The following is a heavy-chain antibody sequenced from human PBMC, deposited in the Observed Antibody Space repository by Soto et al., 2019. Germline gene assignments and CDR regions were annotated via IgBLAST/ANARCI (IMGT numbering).Heavy chain of an antibody. V-gene: IGHV1-18*04. CDR2: ISTYNGNT. CDR3: ARVPSPPHGDSNKNNCFGP. D-gene: IGHD4-17*01. CDR1: GYTFTNYG. J-gene: IGHJ5*02. Sequence: QVQLVQSGAEVKKPGASVKVSCKTSGYTFTNYGINWVRQAPGQGLEWMGWISTYNGNTNYAQNLQDRVTMNTDTSTRTAYLEVTSLSSGYTAVYYCARVPSPPHGDSNKNNCFGPWGQGNLVTVSS.